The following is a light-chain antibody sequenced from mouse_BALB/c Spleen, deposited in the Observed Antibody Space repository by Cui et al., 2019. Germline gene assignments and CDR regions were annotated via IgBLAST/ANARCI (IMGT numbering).Light chain of an antibody. V-gene: IGKV4-68*01. CDR3: QQWSSNPPT. Sequence: QIVLTQSPALMSASPGEKVTTTCSASSSVSYMYWYQQKPRSSPKPWIYLTSNLASGVPARFSGSGSGTSYSLTISSMEAEDAATYYCQQWSSNPPTFGSGTKLEIK. CDR2: LTS. CDR1: SSVSY. J-gene: IGKJ4*01.